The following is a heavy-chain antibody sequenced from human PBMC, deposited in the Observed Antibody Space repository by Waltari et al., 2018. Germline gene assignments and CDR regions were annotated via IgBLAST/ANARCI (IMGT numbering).Heavy chain of an antibody. CDR3: ARDAGFMDV. Sequence: QVQLVESGGGVVQPGRSLRLSCAASGFTFSSYAMHWVRQAPGKGLGWGAVISYDGSNKYYADSVKGRFTISRDNSKNTLYLQMNSRRAEDTAVYYCARDAGFMDVWGQGTTVTVSS. V-gene: IGHV3-30*04. CDR1: GFTFSSYA. CDR2: ISYDGSNK. J-gene: IGHJ6*02. D-gene: IGHD6-25*01.